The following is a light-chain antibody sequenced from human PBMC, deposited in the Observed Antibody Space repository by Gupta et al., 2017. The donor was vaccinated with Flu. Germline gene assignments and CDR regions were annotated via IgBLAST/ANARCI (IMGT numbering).Light chain of an antibody. CDR2: SAS. V-gene: IGKV1-39*01. CDR3: QQSFGTPT. J-gene: IGKJ1*01. Sequence: DIQLTQSPSSLSASVGDRITITCRASQDISIYLNWYQQKPGKAPKVLISSASTLQGGVPARFTGSGSGTHFTFTITSLQPEDFATYYCQQSFGTPTFGQGTKVEI. CDR1: QDISIY.